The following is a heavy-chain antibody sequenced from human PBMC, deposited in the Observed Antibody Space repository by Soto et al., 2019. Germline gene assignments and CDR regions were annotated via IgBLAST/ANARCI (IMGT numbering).Heavy chain of an antibody. CDR3: ARTTTTGGRFRWFDP. D-gene: IGHD4-4*01. J-gene: IGHJ5*02. V-gene: IGHV3-11*01. CDR2: ISSRGSTI. Sequence: QVQLVESGGGLVKPGGSLRLSCAASGFTFRVYYMSWIRQAPGKGLEWISYISSRGSTIYYADSVKGRFTISRDNAESSLYLQMSSLRAEDTAVYYCARTTTTGGRFRWFDPWGQGTLVTVSS. CDR1: GFTFRVYY.